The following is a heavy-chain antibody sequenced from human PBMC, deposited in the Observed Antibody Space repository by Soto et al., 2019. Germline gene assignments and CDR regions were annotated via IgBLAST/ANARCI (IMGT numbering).Heavy chain of an antibody. CDR3: ARDTTGILDY. CDR2: IKQDGSGT. CDR1: GFNFDNYY. V-gene: IGHV3-7*01. D-gene: IGHD1-1*01. Sequence: GGSLRLSCAASGFNFDNYYMAWVRQAPGKGLEWVANIKQDGSGTNYVDSLKGRFTISRDNAKNSLYLQMNNLRAEDSGVYFCARDTTGILDYWGQGTLVTV. J-gene: IGHJ4*02.